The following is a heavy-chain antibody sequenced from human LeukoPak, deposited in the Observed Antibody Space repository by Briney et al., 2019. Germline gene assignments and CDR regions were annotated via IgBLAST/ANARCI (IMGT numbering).Heavy chain of an antibody. D-gene: IGHD5-18*01. J-gene: IGHJ4*02. CDR2: ISGSGVST. Sequence: GGSLRLSCAASGFTFRTSGMSWVRQAPGKGLEWVSAISGSGVSTYYADSVKSRFTISRDNSKNTLYLQMNSLRAEDTAVYYCAKEYGYTYGEFDYWGQGTLVTVSS. CDR3: AKEYGYTYGEFDY. CDR1: GFTFRTSG. V-gene: IGHV3-23*01.